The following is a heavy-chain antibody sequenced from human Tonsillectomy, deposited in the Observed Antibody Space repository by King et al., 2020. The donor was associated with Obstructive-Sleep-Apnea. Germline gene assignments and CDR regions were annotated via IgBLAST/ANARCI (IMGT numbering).Heavy chain of an antibody. Sequence: VQLVESGGGFVQPGRSLRLSCAASGFTFSSFGMNWVRQAPGKGLEWVSYISSSGTTRYYGDAVKGRLTISRDNAKNSVYLQMNSLRAEDTAVYYCAGVDDFYDSSAPLDYWGQGTPVTVSS. CDR3: AGVDDFYDSSAPLDY. J-gene: IGHJ4*02. V-gene: IGHV3-48*04. D-gene: IGHD3-22*01. CDR2: ISSSGTTR. CDR1: GFTFSSFG.